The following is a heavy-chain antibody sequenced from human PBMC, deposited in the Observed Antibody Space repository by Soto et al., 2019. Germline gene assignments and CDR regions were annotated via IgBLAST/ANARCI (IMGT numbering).Heavy chain of an antibody. CDR1: GFTVSSNY. J-gene: IGHJ3*02. CDR2: IYSGGSK. Sequence: QSGGSLRLSCAASGFTVSSNYMSWVRQAPGKGLDWVSVIYSGGSKYYADSVKGRFTISRDNSKNTLYLQMNSLRAEETAVYYCASQSRPLGSGPPGDAFDIWGQGTMVTVSS. D-gene: IGHD2-15*01. CDR3: ASQSRPLGSGPPGDAFDI. V-gene: IGHV3-53*01.